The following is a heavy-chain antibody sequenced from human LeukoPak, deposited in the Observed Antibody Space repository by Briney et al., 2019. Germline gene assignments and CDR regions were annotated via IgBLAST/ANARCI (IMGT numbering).Heavy chain of an antibody. CDR2: ISGSGGST. D-gene: IGHD1-26*01. CDR1: GFTLSRYA. J-gene: IGHJ5*02. Sequence: GGSLRLSCAASGFTLSRYAMSWVRQAPGKGLERVSAISGSGGSTYYADSVKGRFTISRDNSKNTLYLQMNSLRAEDTAVYYCAKDSDSGSYPNHWGQGTLVTVSS. V-gene: IGHV3-23*01. CDR3: AKDSDSGSYPNH.